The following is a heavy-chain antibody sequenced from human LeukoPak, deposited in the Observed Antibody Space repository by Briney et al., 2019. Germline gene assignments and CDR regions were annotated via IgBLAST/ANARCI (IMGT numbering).Heavy chain of an antibody. J-gene: IGHJ4*02. CDR2: VDHGGSGT. V-gene: IGHV3-74*01. D-gene: IGHD4-17*01. Sequence: PGGSLRPSCVASGFSFTSYWMHWVRQPPGKGLVWVSRVDHGGSGTAYADFVTGRFTISRDSAKNTVYLQMNSLRAEDTAVYYCATDLGWGQGTLVTVSS. CDR1: GFSFTSYW. CDR3: ATDLG.